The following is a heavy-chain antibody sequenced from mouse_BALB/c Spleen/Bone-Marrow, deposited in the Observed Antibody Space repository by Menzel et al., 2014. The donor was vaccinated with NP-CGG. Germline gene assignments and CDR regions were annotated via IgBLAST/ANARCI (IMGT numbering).Heavy chain of an antibody. Sequence: VQLQQSGAELVKPGTSVKLSCKASGYNFTSYWINWVKLRPGQGLEWIGDIYPGSGSINYNEKFKSKATLTVDTSSSTAYMQLSSLASEDSALYYCARFSQLGLLAYWGQGTLVTVSA. V-gene: IGHV1-55*01. J-gene: IGHJ3*01. D-gene: IGHD3-1*01. CDR3: ARFSQLGLLAY. CDR2: IYPGSGSI. CDR1: GYNFTSYW.